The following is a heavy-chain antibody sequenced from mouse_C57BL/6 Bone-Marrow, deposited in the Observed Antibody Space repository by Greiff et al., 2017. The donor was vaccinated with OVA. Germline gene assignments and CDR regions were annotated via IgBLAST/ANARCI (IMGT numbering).Heavy chain of an antibody. Sequence: EVQLQQSGPELVKPGASVKISCKASGYTFTDYYMNWVKQSHGKSLEWIGDINPNNGGTSYNQKFKGKATLTVDKSSSTAYMELRSLTSEDSAVYYCAPDLLWQRGFAYWGQGTLVTVSA. J-gene: IGHJ3*01. V-gene: IGHV1-26*01. CDR2: INPNNGGT. CDR1: GYTFTDYY. D-gene: IGHD2-1*01. CDR3: APDLLWQRGFAY.